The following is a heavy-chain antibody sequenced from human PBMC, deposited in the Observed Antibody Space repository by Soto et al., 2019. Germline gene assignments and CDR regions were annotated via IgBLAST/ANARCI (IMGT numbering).Heavy chain of an antibody. V-gene: IGHV3-74*01. D-gene: IGHD6-13*01. J-gene: IGHJ4*02. CDR3: ARTGSSWYLPPDY. CDR2: ITSDGSST. CDR1: GFTFSNYW. Sequence: EVQLVESEGGLVQPGGSLRLSCAASGFTFSNYWMHWVRQAPGKGLVWVSGITSDGSSTRHADSVKGRFTISRDNAKNTLYLQMNSLRAEDTAVYYCARTGSSWYLPPDYWGQGTLVTVSS.